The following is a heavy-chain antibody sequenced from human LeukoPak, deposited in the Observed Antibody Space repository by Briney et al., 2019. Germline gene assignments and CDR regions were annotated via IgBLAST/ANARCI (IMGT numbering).Heavy chain of an antibody. J-gene: IGHJ6*03. V-gene: IGHV3-21*03. CDR2: ISSSSSYI. CDR3: TRSREESSGWFYYYYYYMDV. D-gene: IGHD6-19*01. Sequence: PGGSLRLSCAASGFTFSSYSMNWVRQAPGKGLEWVSSISSSSSYIYYADSVKGRFTISRDNAKNSLYLQMNSLKTEDTAVYYCTRSREESSGWFYYYYYYMDVWGKGTTVTISS. CDR1: GFTFSSYS.